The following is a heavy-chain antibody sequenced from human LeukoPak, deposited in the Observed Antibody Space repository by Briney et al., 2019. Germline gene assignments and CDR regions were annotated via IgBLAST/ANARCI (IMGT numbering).Heavy chain of an antibody. CDR1: GYTFSTYY. V-gene: IGHV1-46*01. J-gene: IGHJ4*02. D-gene: IGHD6-13*01. CDR2: INPGTGST. Sequence: ASVKVSCKASGYTFSTYYMHGVRQAPGQGLEWVGIINPGTGSTGYAQNCQGRVTITSDTSTSTVHMELEAQISDYTCVYCGSRDKVHGAPAGIVSWGERTLVTVSS. CDR3: SRDKVHGAPAGIVS.